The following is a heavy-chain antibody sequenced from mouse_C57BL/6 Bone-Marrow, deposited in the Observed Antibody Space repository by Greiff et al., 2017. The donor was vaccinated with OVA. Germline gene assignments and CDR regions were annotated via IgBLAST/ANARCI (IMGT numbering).Heavy chain of an antibody. CDR1: GYTFTNYW. CDR2: IYPGGGYT. D-gene: IGHD3-2*02. J-gene: IGHJ4*01. Sequence: QVQLQQSGAELVRPGTSVKMSCKASGYTFTNYWIGWAKQRPGHGLEWIGDIYPGGGYTNYNEKFKGKATLTADKSSSTAYMQFSSLTSEYSAIYYCARSAAQAPYYAMDYWGQGTSVTVSS. V-gene: IGHV1-63*01. CDR3: ARSAAQAPYYAMDY.